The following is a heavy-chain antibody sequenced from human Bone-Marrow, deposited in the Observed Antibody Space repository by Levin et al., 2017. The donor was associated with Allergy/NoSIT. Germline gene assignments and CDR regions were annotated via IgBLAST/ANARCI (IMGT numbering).Heavy chain of an antibody. V-gene: IGHV3-23*01. Sequence: SCAASGFTFSSFAMSWVRQAPGKGLEWVSGIGVSGQKTYYADSVKGRFTISRDNAKSTLYLQIDSLRAEDTALYYCAKGADYYDSNGYYVGGTTLDCWGQGSLVIASS. CDR3: AKGADYYDSNGYYVGGTTLDC. CDR2: IGVSGQKT. CDR1: GFTFSSFA. D-gene: IGHD3-22*01. J-gene: IGHJ4*02.